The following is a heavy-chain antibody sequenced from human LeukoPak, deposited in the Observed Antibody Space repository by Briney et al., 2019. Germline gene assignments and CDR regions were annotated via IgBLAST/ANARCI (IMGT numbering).Heavy chain of an antibody. CDR3: ARAERPRGWFDP. CDR2: INHSGST. J-gene: IGHJ5*02. V-gene: IGHV4-34*01. Sequence: PSETLSLNCAVYGGSFSGYYWSWIRQPPGKGLEWIGEINHSGSTNYNPSLKSRVTISVDTSKNQFSLKLSSVTAADTAVYYCARAERPRGWFDPWGQGTLVTVSS. CDR1: GGSFSGYY. D-gene: IGHD6-25*01.